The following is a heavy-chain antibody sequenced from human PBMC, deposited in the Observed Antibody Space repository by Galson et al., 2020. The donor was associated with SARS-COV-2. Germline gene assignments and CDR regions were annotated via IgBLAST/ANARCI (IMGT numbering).Heavy chain of an antibody. J-gene: IGHJ4*02. Sequence: GGSLRLSCAVSGFTFDTYAMSWVRQTPGKRLEWVSAITDSGDNTYYADSVKGRFSISRDNSKNTLYPQMDNLRAEDTAVYYCAKDPVFALYWGQGTPVSVSS. CDR1: GFTFDTYA. V-gene: IGHV3-23*01. CDR3: AKDPVFALY. CDR2: ITDSGDNT.